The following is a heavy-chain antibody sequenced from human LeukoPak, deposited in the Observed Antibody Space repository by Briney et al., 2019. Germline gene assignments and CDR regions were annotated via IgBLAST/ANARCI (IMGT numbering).Heavy chain of an antibody. D-gene: IGHD2-15*01. Sequence: PGRSLRLSCAASGFTFSSYAVHWVRQAPGKGLEWVAVISYDGSNKYYADSVKGRFTISRDNSKNTLYLQMNSLTAEDTAVYYCARAPRGSLPTYYYYGLDVWGQGTTVTVSS. V-gene: IGHV3-30-3*01. J-gene: IGHJ6*02. CDR1: GFTFSSYA. CDR2: ISYDGSNK. CDR3: ARAPRGSLPTYYYYGLDV.